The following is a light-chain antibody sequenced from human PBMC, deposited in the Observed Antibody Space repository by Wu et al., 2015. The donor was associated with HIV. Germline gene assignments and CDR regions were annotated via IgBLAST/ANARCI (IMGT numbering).Light chain of an antibody. CDR2: GSS. CDR3: QHYSDSPPMYT. J-gene: IGKJ2*01. V-gene: IGKV3-20*01. CDR1: QSLSSSY. Sequence: EIVLTQSPATLSLSPGEGATLSCGASQSLSSSYLVWYQQKPGQTPRLLIYGSSSRALGVPDRFSGRGSGTDLTLIITRLEPEDFAVYFCQHYSDSPPMYTFGQGT.